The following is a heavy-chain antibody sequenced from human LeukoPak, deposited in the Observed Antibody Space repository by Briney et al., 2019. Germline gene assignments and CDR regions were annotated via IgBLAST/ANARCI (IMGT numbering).Heavy chain of an antibody. V-gene: IGHV4-34*01. CDR3: ARGGEQWLAYFDY. Sequence: SETLSLTCAVYGGSFSGYYWSWIRQPPGKGLEWIGEINHSGSTNYNPSLKSRVTISVDTSKNQFSLKLSSVTAADTAVYYCARGGEQWLAYFDYWGQGTLVTVSS. CDR1: GGSFSGYY. D-gene: IGHD6-19*01. CDR2: INHSGST. J-gene: IGHJ4*02.